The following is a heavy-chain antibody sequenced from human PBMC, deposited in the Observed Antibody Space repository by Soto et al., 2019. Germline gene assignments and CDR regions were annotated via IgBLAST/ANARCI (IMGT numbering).Heavy chain of an antibody. J-gene: IGHJ4*02. CDR1: GGTFSSYA. CDR3: AGNWNDGDDYFDY. Sequence: GASVKVSCKASGGTFSSYAISWVRQAPGQGLEWMGGIIPIFGTANYAQKFQGRVTITADESTSTAYMELSSLRSEDTAVYYCAGNWNDGDDYFDYWGQGTLVTVSS. D-gene: IGHD1-1*01. CDR2: IIPIFGTA. V-gene: IGHV1-69*13.